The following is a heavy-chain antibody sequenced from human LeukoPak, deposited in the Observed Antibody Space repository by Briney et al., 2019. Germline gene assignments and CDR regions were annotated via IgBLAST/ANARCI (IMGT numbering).Heavy chain of an antibody. J-gene: IGHJ5*02. CDR1: GGSISSGGYY. CDR3: ARSTKSSIAARGPTDGWFDP. D-gene: IGHD6-6*01. V-gene: IGHV4-31*03. CDR2: IYYSGST. Sequence: SQTLSLTCTVSGGSISSGGYYWSWIRQHPGKGLEWIGYIYYSGSTHYNPSLKSRVTISVDTSKNQFSLKQSSVTAADTAVYYCARSTKSSIAARGPTDGWFDPWGQGTLVTVSS.